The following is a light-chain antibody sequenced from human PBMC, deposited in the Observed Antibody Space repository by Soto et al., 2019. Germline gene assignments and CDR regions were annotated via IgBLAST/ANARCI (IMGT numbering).Light chain of an antibody. CDR3: QQYYSTPRT. V-gene: IGKV4-1*01. CDR1: HSVLYSSKNKNY. J-gene: IGKJ1*01. Sequence: DIVISESPVSLAGYLGEETTINCWCSHSVLYSSKNKNYLAWYQQKPGQPPKLLIYWASTRESGVPDRFSGRGSGTDFTLTVSSLQAEDVTVYYCQQYYSTPRTFGQGTKVDIK. CDR2: WAS.